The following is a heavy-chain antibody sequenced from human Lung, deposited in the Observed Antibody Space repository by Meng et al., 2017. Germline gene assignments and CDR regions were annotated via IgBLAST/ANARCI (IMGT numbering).Heavy chain of an antibody. J-gene: IGHJ4*02. Sequence: VHMQESGLWRVRPSVTLTLPGPASGGSITRSTWWSWVRQTPGKGLEWFGEIFHSGSTNSNPPLESRVTISVDKSKNQFSLKVYSVTAADTATYYCARFDISSSGRGDYWGQGILVTVSS. CDR1: GGSITRSTW. D-gene: IGHD1-26*01. V-gene: IGHV4-4*02. CDR2: IFHSGST. CDR3: ARFDISSSGRGDY.